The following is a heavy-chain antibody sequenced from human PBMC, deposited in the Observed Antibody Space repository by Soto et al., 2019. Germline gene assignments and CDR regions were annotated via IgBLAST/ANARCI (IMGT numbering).Heavy chain of an antibody. V-gene: IGHV3-23*01. CDR2: ISGSGGST. Sequence: EVQLLESGGGLVQPGGSLRLSCAASGFTFSSYAMSWVRQAPGKGLEGVSAISGSGGSTYYADSVKGRVTISRDNSKNTLYLQMNSMAAYDRAVYYCAKDQYSNYGGVDYLGQGTLVTVSS. J-gene: IGHJ4*02. D-gene: IGHD4-4*01. CDR1: GFTFSSYA. CDR3: AKDQYSNYGGVDY.